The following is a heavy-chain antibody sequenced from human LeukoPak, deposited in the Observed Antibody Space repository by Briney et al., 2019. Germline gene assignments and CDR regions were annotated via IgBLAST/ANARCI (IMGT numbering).Heavy chain of an antibody. CDR3: ARQGYYDSSGYTSH. D-gene: IGHD3-22*01. J-gene: IGHJ4*02. CDR1: GGSISSGGYY. V-gene: IGHV4-31*03. CDR2: IYYSGST. Sequence: SQTLSLTCTVSGGSISSGGYYWSWIRQHPGKGLEWIGYIYYSGSTYYNPSLKSRVTISADTSKNQFSLKLSSVTAADTAVYYCARQGYYDSSGYTSHWGQGTLVTVSS.